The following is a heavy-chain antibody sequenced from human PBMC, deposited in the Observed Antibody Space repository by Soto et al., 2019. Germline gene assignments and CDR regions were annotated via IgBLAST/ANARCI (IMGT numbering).Heavy chain of an antibody. V-gene: IGHV4-39*01. CDR3: ASHRIVVVVCPSPPAFDS. J-gene: IGHJ4*02. CDR1: GGSIGSDHYY. Sequence: QLQLQQSGPGLVKPSETLSLTCTVSGGSIGSDHYYWGWIRQSPGKGLEWFASIYYSGDTSFNPPLRSGVSISVDTSKNQFPPTGNSTTAADTAIYFCASHRIVVVVCPSPPAFDSWAQGTRVTVSS. CDR2: IYYSGDT. D-gene: IGHD2-15*01.